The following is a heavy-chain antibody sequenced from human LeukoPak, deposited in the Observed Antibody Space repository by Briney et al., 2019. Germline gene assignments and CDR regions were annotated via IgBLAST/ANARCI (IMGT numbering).Heavy chain of an antibody. CDR1: GFTFNNYW. CDR3: ARDQTGYYYYGMDV. Sequence: GGSLRLSCAASGFTFNNYWMSRVRQAPGKGLEWVANIKQDGGEKYSVDSVKGRFTISRDNARNSLYLQMNSLRAEDTAVYYCARDQTGYYYYGMDVWGQGTTVTVSS. V-gene: IGHV3-7*03. J-gene: IGHJ6*02. CDR2: IKQDGGEK. D-gene: IGHD3-9*01.